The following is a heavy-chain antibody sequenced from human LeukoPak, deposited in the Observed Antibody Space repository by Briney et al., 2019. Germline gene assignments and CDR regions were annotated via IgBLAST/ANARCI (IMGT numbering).Heavy chain of an antibody. D-gene: IGHD5-12*01. CDR2: ISGSGGST. V-gene: IGHV3-23*01. Sequence: GGSLRLSCAAPGFTFSRYAMSWVRQAPGQGLEPVSAISGSGGSTYYADSVKRRFTISRDNSKNTLYLQMNSLRAEDTAVYYCAKARGGYDLGGSGWTFDYWGQGTLVTVSA. CDR1: GFTFSRYA. J-gene: IGHJ4*02. CDR3: AKARGGYDLGGSGWTFDY.